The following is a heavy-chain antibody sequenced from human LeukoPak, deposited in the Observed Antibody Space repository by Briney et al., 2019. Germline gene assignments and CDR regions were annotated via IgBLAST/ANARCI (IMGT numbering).Heavy chain of an antibody. D-gene: IGHD1-26*01. CDR2: ISSSGRTI. V-gene: IGHV3-48*03. Sequence: GGSLRLSCAASGFTFSSYEMNWVRQAPGKGLEWVSYISSSGRTIHYADSVKGRFTISRGNAKNSLYLQMNSLRAEDTAVYYCATGGSYIFDWGQGTLVTVSS. CDR1: GFTFSSYE. J-gene: IGHJ4*02. CDR3: ATGGSYIFD.